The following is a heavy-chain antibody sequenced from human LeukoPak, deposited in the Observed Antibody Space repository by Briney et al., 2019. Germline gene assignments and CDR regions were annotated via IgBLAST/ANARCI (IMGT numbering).Heavy chain of an antibody. CDR1: GGSISSGGYY. CDR2: IYYSGST. J-gene: IGHJ6*02. D-gene: IGHD5-12*01. V-gene: IGHV4-31*03. Sequence: PSETLSLTCTVSGGSISSGGYYWSWIRQHPGTGLEWIGYIYYSGSTYYNPSLKSRVTISVDTSKNQFSLKLSSVTAADTAVYYCARETATVKDGLYGMDVWGQGTTVTVSS. CDR3: ARETATVKDGLYGMDV.